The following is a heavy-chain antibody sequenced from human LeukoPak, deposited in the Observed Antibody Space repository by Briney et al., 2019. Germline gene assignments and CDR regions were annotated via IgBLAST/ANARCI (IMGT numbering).Heavy chain of an antibody. V-gene: IGHV1-46*01. CDR2: INPSGGST. D-gene: IGHD3-9*01. J-gene: IGHJ3*02. CDR1: GYTFTNYH. Sequence: ASVKVSCKASGYTFTNYHMHWVRQAPGQGLEWMGIINPSGGSTNYAQKFQGRVTMTRDMSTNTVYMQLSSLRSEDTAVYYCAREQYDILTGSIYLRAFDIWGQGTMVTVSS. CDR3: AREQYDILTGSIYLRAFDI.